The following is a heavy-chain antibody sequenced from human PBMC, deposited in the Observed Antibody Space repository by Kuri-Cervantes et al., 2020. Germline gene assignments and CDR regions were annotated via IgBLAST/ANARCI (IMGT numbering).Heavy chain of an antibody. CDR3: TRRPPADRSGYHFDY. CDR1: GGSFSDYY. Sequence: SQTLSLTCAVYGGSFSDYYWNWVRQPPGKGLEWIGELSHSGSIKYNPSLRSRITMSEDTSKTKLSLRLTSLTAADTAMYYCTRRPPADRSGYHFDYWGQGTLVTVSS. D-gene: IGHD3-22*01. V-gene: IGHV4-34*01. J-gene: IGHJ4*02. CDR2: LSHSGSI.